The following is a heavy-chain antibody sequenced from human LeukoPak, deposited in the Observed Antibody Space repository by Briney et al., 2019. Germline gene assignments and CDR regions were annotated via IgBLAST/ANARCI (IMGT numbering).Heavy chain of an antibody. Sequence: RGSLRLSCAASGFTFSSYGMHWVRQAPGKGLEWVAFIRYDGSNKYYADSVKGRFTISRDNSKNTLYLQMNSLRAEDTAVYYCARDLAMITGGEYFQHWGQGTLVTVSS. CDR1: GFTFSSYG. CDR2: IRYDGSNK. V-gene: IGHV3-30*02. D-gene: IGHD1-20*01. J-gene: IGHJ1*01. CDR3: ARDLAMITGGEYFQH.